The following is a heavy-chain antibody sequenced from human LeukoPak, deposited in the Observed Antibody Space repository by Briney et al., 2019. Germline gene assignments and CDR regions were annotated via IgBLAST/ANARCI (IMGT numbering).Heavy chain of an antibody. J-gene: IGHJ4*02. D-gene: IGHD6-6*01. V-gene: IGHV3-23*01. CDR3: AKSPSGDYYFDY. CDR1: GFTFSSYA. CDR2: ISGSGGST. Sequence: PGGSLRLSCAASGFTFSSYAMSWVRQAPGNGLEWVSAISGSGGSTYYADSVKGRFTISRDNSKNTLYLQMNSLRAEDTAVYYCAKSPSGDYYFDYWGQGTLVTVSS.